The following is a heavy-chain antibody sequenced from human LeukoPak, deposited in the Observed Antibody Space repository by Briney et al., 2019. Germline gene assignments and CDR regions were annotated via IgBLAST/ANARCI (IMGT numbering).Heavy chain of an antibody. Sequence: ASVKVSCKASGYTFTSYGISWVRQAPGQGLEWMGWISAYNGNTNYAQKLQGGVTMTTDTSTSTAYMELRSLRSDDTAVYYCARGGFVDYYGSGSYCDYWGQGTLVTVSS. D-gene: IGHD3-10*01. J-gene: IGHJ4*02. CDR1: GYTFTSYG. CDR3: ARGGFVDYYGSGSYCDY. V-gene: IGHV1-18*01. CDR2: ISAYNGNT.